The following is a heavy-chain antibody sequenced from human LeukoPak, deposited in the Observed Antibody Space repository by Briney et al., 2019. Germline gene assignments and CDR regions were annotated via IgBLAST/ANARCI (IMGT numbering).Heavy chain of an antibody. Sequence: GGLMLSYAASGFTFSSYWMSWGRRAAGKGGGGGANIKQDGSEKYYLDSVKGRFTISRDNANTSLYLQMNSLRAEDTAVYYCARDGPSDYWGQGTLVTVSS. V-gene: IGHV3-7*03. CDR1: GFTFSSYW. J-gene: IGHJ4*02. CDR2: IKQDGSEK. CDR3: ARDGPSDY.